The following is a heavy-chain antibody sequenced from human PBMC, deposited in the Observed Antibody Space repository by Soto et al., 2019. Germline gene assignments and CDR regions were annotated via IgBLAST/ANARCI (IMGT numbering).Heavy chain of an antibody. Sequence: GGSLRLSCAASGFTFSSYAMSWVRQAPGKGLEWVSAISGSGGSTYYADSVKGRFTISRDNSKNTLYLQMNSLRAEDTAVYYCAKGSSKPYDYIWGSYLFPPWLWGQGTLVTVSS. CDR1: GFTFSSYA. CDR3: AKGSSKPYDYIWGSYLFPPWL. D-gene: IGHD3-16*02. J-gene: IGHJ4*02. V-gene: IGHV3-23*01. CDR2: ISGSGGST.